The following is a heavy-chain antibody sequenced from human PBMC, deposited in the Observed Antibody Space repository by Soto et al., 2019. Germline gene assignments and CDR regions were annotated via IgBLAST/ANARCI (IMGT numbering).Heavy chain of an antibody. CDR1: GYTFTSYG. Sequence: ASVKVSCKASGYTFTSYGISWVRQAPGQGLEWMGWISAYNGNTNYAQKLQGRVTMTTDTSTSTAYMELRSLRSDDTAVYYCARAYYDFWSGYYTGWFDPWGQGTLVTVSS. J-gene: IGHJ5*02. CDR2: ISAYNGNT. CDR3: ARAYYDFWSGYYTGWFDP. D-gene: IGHD3-3*01. V-gene: IGHV1-18*01.